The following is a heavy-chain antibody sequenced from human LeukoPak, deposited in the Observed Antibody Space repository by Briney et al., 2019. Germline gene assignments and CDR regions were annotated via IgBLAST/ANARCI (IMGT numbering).Heavy chain of an antibody. V-gene: IGHV4-59*12. CDR1: GDSISSYY. CDR2: VSNIETT. J-gene: IGHJ5*02. CDR3: AREWLQSRTHWFDP. D-gene: IGHD5-24*01. Sequence: SESLSLTCTVSGDSISSYYWSWLRQPPGKRLEWIGYVSNIETTNHNPSLKSRVTISVDTSKNQFSLRLSSVTAADTAVYYCAREWLQSRTHWFDPWGQGTLVTVSS.